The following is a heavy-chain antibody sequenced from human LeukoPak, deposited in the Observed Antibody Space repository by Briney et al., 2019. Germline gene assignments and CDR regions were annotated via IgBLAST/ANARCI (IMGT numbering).Heavy chain of an antibody. CDR2: ISYDGSNK. Sequence: GGSLRLSCAASGFTYSSYAMHWVRQAPGKGLEWVAVISYDGSNKYYADSVKGRFTISRDNSKNTLYLQMNSLRAEDTAVYYCAKNSPTGPGGYQDYLDYWGQGTLVTVSS. V-gene: IGHV3-30-3*02. CDR3: AKNSPTGPGGYQDYLDY. D-gene: IGHD1-26*01. J-gene: IGHJ4*02. CDR1: GFTYSSYA.